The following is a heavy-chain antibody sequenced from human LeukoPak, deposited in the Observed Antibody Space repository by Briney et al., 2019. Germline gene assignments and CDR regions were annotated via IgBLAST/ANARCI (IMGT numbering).Heavy chain of an antibody. V-gene: IGHV3-23*01. CDR1: GFTFGNHA. Sequence: GGSLRLSCEASGFTFGNHAMCWIRQAPGKGLERVAGIFGSGGSPHYADPVKGRFTISRDNARNTVYLQINSLRAEDTAVYYCGKATVGYSSGQKPAWPVDYWGQGTLVTVSS. D-gene: IGHD5-18*01. CDR2: IFGSGGSP. CDR3: GKATVGYSSGQKPAWPVDY. J-gene: IGHJ4*02.